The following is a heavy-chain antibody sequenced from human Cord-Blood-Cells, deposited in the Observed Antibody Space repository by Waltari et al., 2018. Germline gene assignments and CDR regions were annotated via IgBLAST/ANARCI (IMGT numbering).Heavy chain of an antibody. V-gene: IGHV1-69*06. CDR3: AREVEKYDAFDI. CDR2: IIPICGTA. J-gene: IGHJ3*02. CDR1: GGTFSSHA. D-gene: IGHD1-1*01. Sequence: QVQLVQSGAEVKKSGSWVKVSCKASGGTFSSHALSWVRQAPGQGLEWMGGIIPICGTANYAQKFQGRVTITADKSTSTSYMELSSLRSEDTAVYYCAREVEKYDAFDIWGQGTMVTVSS.